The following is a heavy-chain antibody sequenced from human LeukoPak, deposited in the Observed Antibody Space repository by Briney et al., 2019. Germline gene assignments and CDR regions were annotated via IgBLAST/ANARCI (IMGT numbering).Heavy chain of an antibody. Sequence: ASVKVSCKASGYTFTSYGISWVRQAPGQGLEWMGWISAYNGNTNYAQKLQGRVTMTTDTSTSTAYMELRSLRSDDTAVYYCARDPPGTVSAPYYYYGMDVWGQGTTVTVSS. CDR1: GYTFTSYG. J-gene: IGHJ6*02. V-gene: IGHV1-18*01. CDR2: ISAYNGNT. CDR3: ARDPPGTVSAPYYYYGMDV. D-gene: IGHD3/OR15-3a*01.